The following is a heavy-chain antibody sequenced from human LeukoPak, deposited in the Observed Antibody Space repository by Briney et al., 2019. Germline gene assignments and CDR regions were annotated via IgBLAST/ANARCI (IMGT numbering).Heavy chain of an antibody. D-gene: IGHD3-3*01. J-gene: IGHJ5*02. CDR1: GGAISRGDYY. Sequence: ASQNLSLTCTVAGGAISRGDYYWSWIRHPPGKGLEWSGYIYYSGSTYYNPSLKSRVTISVDTSKNQFSLKLSSVTAADTAVYYCASNARITIFGVVSRPGWFDPWGQGTLVTVSS. V-gene: IGHV4-30-4*08. CDR2: IYYSGST. CDR3: ASNARITIFGVVSRPGWFDP.